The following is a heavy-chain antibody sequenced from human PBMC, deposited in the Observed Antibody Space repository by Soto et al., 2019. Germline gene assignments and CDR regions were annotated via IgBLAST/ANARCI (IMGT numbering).Heavy chain of an antibody. Sequence: TSETLSLTCAVSGGSISSGGYSLSWIRQPPGKGLEWIGYMYHSGRTNYNPSLKSRVTLSIDKSNNQFSLTLTSVTAADTAVYFCARTGKFYYYDTTGLPFDPWGPGILVTVSS. CDR1: GGSISSGGYS. CDR3: ARTGKFYYYDTTGLPFDP. J-gene: IGHJ5*02. V-gene: IGHV4-30-2*01. D-gene: IGHD3-22*01. CDR2: MYHSGRT.